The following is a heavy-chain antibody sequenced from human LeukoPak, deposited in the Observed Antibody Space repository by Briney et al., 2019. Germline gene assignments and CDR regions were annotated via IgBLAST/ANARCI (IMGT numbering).Heavy chain of an antibody. V-gene: IGHV1-18*04. Sequence: HRASVKVSCKASGYSFTSYGISWVRQAPGQGLEWMGRITVHNAKTMYAQKFQGRFIMTTDTSTNTAYMELRSLTSDDTAVYYCARVRADYGDWAGYWGQGTLVTVSS. D-gene: IGHD4-17*01. CDR2: ITVHNAKT. CDR3: ARVRADYGDWAGY. CDR1: GYSFTSYG. J-gene: IGHJ4*02.